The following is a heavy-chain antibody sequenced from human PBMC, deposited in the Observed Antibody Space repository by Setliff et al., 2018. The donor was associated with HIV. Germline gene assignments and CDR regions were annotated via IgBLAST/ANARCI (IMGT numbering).Heavy chain of an antibody. CDR2: IYTSGST. J-gene: IGHJ6*03. V-gene: IGHV4-4*07. CDR1: GGSISSYY. CDR3: ARDLYTYYNFWSGYGEDYYYYMDV. Sequence: SETLSLTCTVSGGSISSYYWSWIRQPAGKGLEWIGRIYTSGSTNYNPSLKSRVTMSVDTSKNQFSLNLNSVTAADTAVYYCARDLYTYYNFWSGYGEDYYYYMDVWGKGTTVTVSS. D-gene: IGHD3-3*01.